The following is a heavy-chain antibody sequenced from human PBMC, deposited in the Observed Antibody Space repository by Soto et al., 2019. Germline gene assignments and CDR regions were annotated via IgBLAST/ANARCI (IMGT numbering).Heavy chain of an antibody. J-gene: IGHJ4*02. D-gene: IGHD3-22*01. CDR1: GGSFSGYY. V-gene: IGHV4-34*01. CDR3: ARSLLDYYDSSGYYDY. Sequence: SETLSLTCAVYGGSFSGYYWSWIRQPPGKGLEWIGEINHSGSTNYNPSLKSRVTISVGTSKNQSSLKLSSVTAADTAVYYCARSLLDYYDSSGYYDYWGQGTLVT. CDR2: INHSGST.